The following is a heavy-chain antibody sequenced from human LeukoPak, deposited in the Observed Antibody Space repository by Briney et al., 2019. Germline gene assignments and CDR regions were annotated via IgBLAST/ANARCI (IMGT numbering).Heavy chain of an antibody. CDR2: ISYDGSNK. V-gene: IGHV3-30-3*01. Sequence: PGGSLRLSCAASGFTFSSYAMHWVRQAPGKGLEWVAVISYDGSNKYYADSVKGRFTISRDNSKNTLYLQMNSLRAEDTAVYYCARSPIAAAGTGYFDYWGQGTLVTVSS. J-gene: IGHJ4*02. D-gene: IGHD6-13*01. CDR3: ARSPIAAAGTGYFDY. CDR1: GFTFSSYA.